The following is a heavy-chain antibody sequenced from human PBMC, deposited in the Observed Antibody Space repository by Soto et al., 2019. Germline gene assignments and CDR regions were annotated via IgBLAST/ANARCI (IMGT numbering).Heavy chain of an antibody. CDR1: GFTFSTYT. D-gene: IGHD4-17*01. CDR2: VLQTGSRT. V-gene: IGHV3-23*01. Sequence: EVQLLESGGGLVQPGGSLRLSCAASGFTFSTYTMSWVRQPPGKGLEWVSAVLQTGSRTFYADSVKGRFTISRDNSKNTLYLQMNNLRDEDTAVYYCAKDFTPDGYWDFDYWGQGTLVTVSS. J-gene: IGHJ4*02. CDR3: AKDFTPDGYWDFDY.